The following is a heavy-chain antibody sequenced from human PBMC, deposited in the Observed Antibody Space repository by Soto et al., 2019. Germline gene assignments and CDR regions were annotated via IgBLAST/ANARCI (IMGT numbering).Heavy chain of an antibody. CDR2: IYYSGST. J-gene: IGHJ6*03. CDR3: GSLNYGDYVRYYYVDV. V-gene: IGHV4-59*01. Sequence: SETLSLTCTVSGGSISSYYWSWIRQPPGKGLEWIGYIYYSGSTNYNPSLKSRVTISVDTSKNQFSLKLSSVTAADTAVYYCGSLNYGDYVRYYYVDVWGKGTTVTVSS. CDR1: GGSISSYY. D-gene: IGHD4-17*01.